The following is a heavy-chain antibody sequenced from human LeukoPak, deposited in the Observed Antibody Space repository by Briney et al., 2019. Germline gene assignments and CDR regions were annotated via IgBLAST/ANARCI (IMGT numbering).Heavy chain of an antibody. J-gene: IGHJ4*02. CDR2: ISSSGSTI. CDR3: ARGGQGGVKRITLFGVPYFDY. Sequence: GGSLRLSCAASGFTFSDYYMSWIRQAPGKGLEWVSYISSSGSTIYYADSVKGRFTISRDNAKNSLYLQMNSLRAEDTAVYYCARGGQGGVKRITLFGVPYFDYWGQGTLVTVSS. D-gene: IGHD3-3*01. CDR1: GFTFSDYY. V-gene: IGHV3-11*04.